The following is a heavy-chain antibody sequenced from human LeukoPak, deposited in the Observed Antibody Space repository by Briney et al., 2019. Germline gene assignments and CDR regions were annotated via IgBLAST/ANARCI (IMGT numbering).Heavy chain of an antibody. CDR2: IIPIFGTA. V-gene: IGHV1-69*05. D-gene: IGHD1-26*01. CDR3: ARLRVGATDAHNY. Sequence: GASVKVSCKASGGTFSSYAISWVRQAPGQGLEWMGRIIPIFGTANYAQKFQGRVTITTDESTSTAYMELSSLRSEDTAVYYCARLRVGATDAHNYWGQGTLVTVSS. J-gene: IGHJ4*02. CDR1: GGTFSSYA.